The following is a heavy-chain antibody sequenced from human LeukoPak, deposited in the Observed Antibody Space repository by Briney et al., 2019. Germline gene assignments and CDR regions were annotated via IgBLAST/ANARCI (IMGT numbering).Heavy chain of an antibody. CDR3: ARPTFGINSDFEY. Sequence: SETLSLTCTVSGGSISNYYWSWIRQPPGKGLERIGYIYYSGSTDYNPSLKSRVTISVDASKNQFSLRLRSVTAADTAIYYCARPTFGINSDFEYWGQGTLVTVSS. CDR1: GGSISNYY. J-gene: IGHJ4*02. D-gene: IGHD4-23*01. V-gene: IGHV4-59*01. CDR2: IYYSGST.